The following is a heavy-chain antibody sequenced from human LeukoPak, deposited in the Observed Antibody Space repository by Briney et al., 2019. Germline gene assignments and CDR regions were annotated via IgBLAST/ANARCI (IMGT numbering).Heavy chain of an antibody. Sequence: KSLETLSLTCTVSGGSINNYYWSWIRQPAGKGLEWIGRIYTRGSTNYNPSLKSRVTMSVDTSKNQFSLKLSSVTAADTAVYYCARGRYCSADICSGGDAFDIWGQGTMVSVSS. D-gene: IGHD2-15*01. CDR2: IYTRGST. CDR1: GGSINNYY. CDR3: ARGRYCSADICSGGDAFDI. V-gene: IGHV4-4*07. J-gene: IGHJ3*02.